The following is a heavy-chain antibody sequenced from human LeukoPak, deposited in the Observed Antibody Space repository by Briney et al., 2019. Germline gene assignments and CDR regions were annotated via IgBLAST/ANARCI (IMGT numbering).Heavy chain of an antibody. CDR2: IYYSGGT. Sequence: SETLSLTCTVSGGSISSSSYYWGWLRQPPGKGLEWIGSIYYSGGTYYNPSLKSRVTISVDTSKNQFSLKLSSVTAADTAVYYCAREGSAFYDYVLGGGYFDYWGQGTLVTVSS. D-gene: IGHD3-16*01. CDR3: AREGSAFYDYVLGGGYFDY. J-gene: IGHJ4*02. V-gene: IGHV4-39*07. CDR1: GGSISSSSYY.